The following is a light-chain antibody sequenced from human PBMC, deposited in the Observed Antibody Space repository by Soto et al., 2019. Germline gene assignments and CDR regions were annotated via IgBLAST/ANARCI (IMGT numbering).Light chain of an antibody. Sequence: DIVMTQSPLSLPVTPGEPASISCRSSQSLLHSNGNTYLDWFLQKPGQAPQLLIYLGSNRASGVPDRFSGSGSGTYFTLKISRVEAEDVGLYYCMQALQTPNTFGQGTRLEIK. CDR3: MQALQTPNT. CDR2: LGS. CDR1: QSLLHSNGNTY. V-gene: IGKV2-28*01. J-gene: IGKJ5*01.